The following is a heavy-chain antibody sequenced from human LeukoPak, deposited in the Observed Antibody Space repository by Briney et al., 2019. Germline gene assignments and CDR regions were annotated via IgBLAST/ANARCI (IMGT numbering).Heavy chain of an antibody. Sequence: GASVKVSCKASGYTFTSYYMHWVRQAPGQGLEWMGIINPSGGSTSYAQKFQGRVTMTRDTSISTAYMELSRLGSDDTAVYYCARDLPDGDSSGYGVWGQGTLVTVSS. CDR1: GYTFTSYY. CDR3: ARDLPDGDSSGYGV. V-gene: IGHV1-46*01. D-gene: IGHD3-22*01. CDR2: INPSGGST. J-gene: IGHJ4*02.